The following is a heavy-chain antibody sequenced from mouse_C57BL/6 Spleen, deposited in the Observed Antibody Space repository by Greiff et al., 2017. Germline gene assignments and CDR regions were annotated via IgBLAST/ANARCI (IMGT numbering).Heavy chain of an antibody. V-gene: IGHV1-80*01. D-gene: IGHD4-1*01. Sequence: QVQLKQSGAELVKPGASVKISCKASGYAFSSYWMNWVKQRPGKGLEWIGQIYPGDGDTNYNGKFKGKATLTADKSSSTAYMQLSSLTSEDTAVYFCATLELGQFAYWGQGTLVTVSA. CDR1: GYAFSSYW. CDR3: ATLELGQFAY. CDR2: IYPGDGDT. J-gene: IGHJ3*01.